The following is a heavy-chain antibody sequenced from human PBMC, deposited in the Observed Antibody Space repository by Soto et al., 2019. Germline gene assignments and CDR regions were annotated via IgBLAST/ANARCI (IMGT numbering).Heavy chain of an antibody. CDR3: ARDLSSSVDS. D-gene: IGHD6-6*01. CDR1: GFTFSSYR. CDR2: ISSSSSYI. J-gene: IGHJ4*02. V-gene: IGHV3-21*01. Sequence: GGSLRLSCTASGFTFSSYRMSWVRQAPGKGLEWVSSISSSSSYIYYADSLKGRFTISRDNAKSSLYLQMNSLRAEDTAVYYCARDLSSSVDSWGQGTLVTVSS.